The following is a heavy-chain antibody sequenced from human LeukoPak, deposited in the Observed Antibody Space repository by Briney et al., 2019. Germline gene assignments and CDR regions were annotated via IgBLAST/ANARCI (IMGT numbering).Heavy chain of an antibody. J-gene: IGHJ5*02. CDR2: IKQDGSEK. Sequence: PTGGSLRLSCAVSGFTFSSYWMSWVRQAPGKGLGWVANIKQDGSEKCYVGSVKGRFTISRDNAKNSLYLQMNSLRAEDTAVYYCARVLSYYDFWSGRNWFDPWGQGTLVTVSS. V-gene: IGHV3-7*01. CDR1: GFTFSSYW. CDR3: ARVLSYYDFWSGRNWFDP. D-gene: IGHD3-3*01.